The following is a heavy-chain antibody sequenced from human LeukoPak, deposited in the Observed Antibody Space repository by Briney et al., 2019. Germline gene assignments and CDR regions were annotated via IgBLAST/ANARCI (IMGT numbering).Heavy chain of an antibody. CDR3: AIAPLLWFGELSFYAFDI. D-gene: IGHD3-10*01. CDR1: GGSISGYY. V-gene: IGHV4-59*08. J-gene: IGHJ3*02. CDR2: IYYSGST. Sequence: PSETLSLTCTVSGGSISGYYWSWIRQPPGKGLDWIGYIYYSGSTNYNPSLKSRVTTSVDTSKNQFSLKLSSMTAADTAVYYCAIAPLLWFGELSFYAFDIWGQGTMVTVSS.